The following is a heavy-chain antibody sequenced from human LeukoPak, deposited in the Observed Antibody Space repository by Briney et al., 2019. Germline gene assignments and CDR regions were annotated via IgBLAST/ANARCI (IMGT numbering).Heavy chain of an antibody. CDR3: AREGYYDKHAFDI. CDR2: ISYDGSNK. Sequence: PGGSLRLSCAASGFTFSSYGMHWVRQAPGKGLEWVAVISYDGSNKYYADSVKGRFTISRDNSKNTLYLQMNSLRAEDTAVYYCAREGYYDKHAFDIWGQGTMVTVSS. CDR1: GFTFSSYG. D-gene: IGHD3-22*01. J-gene: IGHJ3*02. V-gene: IGHV3-30*03.